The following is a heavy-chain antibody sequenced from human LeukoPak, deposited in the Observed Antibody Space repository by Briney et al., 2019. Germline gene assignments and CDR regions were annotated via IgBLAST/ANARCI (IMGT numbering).Heavy chain of an antibody. CDR1: GFTFSNFG. CDR3: AKDRITGTPYYFDY. V-gene: IGHV3-33*06. Sequence: GRSLRLSCAASGFTFSNFGMHWVRQAPGKGLEWVTVIWFDGSHQHYADSVRGRFTVSRDNSRNTLYLQMNSLRAEDTAVYYCAKDRITGTPYYFDYWGQGTLVTVSS. J-gene: IGHJ4*02. CDR2: IWFDGSHQ. D-gene: IGHD1-20*01.